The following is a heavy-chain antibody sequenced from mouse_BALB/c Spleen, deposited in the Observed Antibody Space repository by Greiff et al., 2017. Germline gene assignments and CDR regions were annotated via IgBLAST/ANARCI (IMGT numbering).Heavy chain of an antibody. CDR3: ARDWDFAYGNSWDY. J-gene: IGHJ4*01. CDR2: IWAGGST. Sequence: VQVVESGPGLVAPSQSLSITCTVSGFSLTSYGVHWVRQPPGKGLEWLGVIWAGGSTNYNSALMSRLSISKDNSKSQVFLKMNSLQTDDTAMYYCARDWDFAYGNSWDYWGQGTSVTVSS. V-gene: IGHV2-9*02. D-gene: IGHD2-1*01. CDR1: GFSLTSYG.